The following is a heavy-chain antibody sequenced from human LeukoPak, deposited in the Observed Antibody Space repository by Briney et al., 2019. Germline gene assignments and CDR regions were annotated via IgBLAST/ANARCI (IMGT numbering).Heavy chain of an antibody. V-gene: IGHV3-33*06. CDR2: IWYDGSNK. Sequence: GGSLRLSCAASGFTFSSYGMHWVRQAPGKGLEWVAVIWYDGSNKYYADSVKGRFTISRDNSKNTLCLQMNSLRAEDTAVYYSAKEARPAAYIDYWGQGTLVTVSS. CDR3: AKEARPAAYIDY. J-gene: IGHJ4*02. D-gene: IGHD2-2*01. CDR1: GFTFSSYG.